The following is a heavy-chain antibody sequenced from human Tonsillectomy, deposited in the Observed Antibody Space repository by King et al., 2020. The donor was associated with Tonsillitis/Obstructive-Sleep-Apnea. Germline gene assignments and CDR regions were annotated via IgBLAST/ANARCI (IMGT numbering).Heavy chain of an antibody. CDR1: GGSISSSSYY. Sequence: QLQESGPGLVKPSETLSLTCTVSGGSISSSSYYWGWIRQPPGKGLEWIGSIDYSGSTYYNPSLKSRVTISVDTSKNQFSLKLSSVTAADTAVYYCATYRVVPAAIFAFDIWGQGTMVTVSS. CDR2: IDYSGST. J-gene: IGHJ3*02. V-gene: IGHV4-39*01. CDR3: ATYRVVPAAIFAFDI. D-gene: IGHD2-2*01.